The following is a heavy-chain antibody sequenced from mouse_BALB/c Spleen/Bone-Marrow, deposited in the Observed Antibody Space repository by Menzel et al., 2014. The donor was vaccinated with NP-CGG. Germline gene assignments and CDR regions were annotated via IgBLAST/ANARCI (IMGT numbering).Heavy chain of an antibody. CDR2: IHYSGST. Sequence: EVQLQQSGPDLVKPSQSLSLPCTVTGYSITSGYSWHWIRQFPGNKLEWMGYIHYSGSTNYNPSLKSRISITRDTSKNQFVLQLNSVTTEDTATYYCARRTEVRLVYYFDYWGQGTTLTVSS. CDR1: GYSITSGYS. J-gene: IGHJ2*01. V-gene: IGHV3-1*02. CDR3: ARRTEVRLVYYFDY. D-gene: IGHD2-14*01.